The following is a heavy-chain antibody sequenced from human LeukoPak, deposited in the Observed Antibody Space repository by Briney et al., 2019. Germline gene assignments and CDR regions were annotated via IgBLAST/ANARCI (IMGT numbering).Heavy chain of an antibody. CDR3: ARLLVTVTGY. J-gene: IGHJ4*02. Sequence: PGGSLRLSCAVSGFTVTSNYMSWVRQAPGKGLEWVSTLYTNGTTHYADSVKGRFSISRDNSKNTLYLQMNSLRAEDTAIYYCARLLVTVTGYWGQGILVTVSS. CDR2: LYTNGTT. V-gene: IGHV3-66*01. CDR1: GFTVTSNY. D-gene: IGHD2-21*02.